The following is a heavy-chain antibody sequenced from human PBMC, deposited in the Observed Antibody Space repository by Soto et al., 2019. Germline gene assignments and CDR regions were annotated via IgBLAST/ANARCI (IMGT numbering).Heavy chain of an antibody. V-gene: IGHV4-34*01. J-gene: IGHJ6*02. D-gene: IGHD2-2*01. CDR1: GGSFSGYY. Sequence: SETLSLTCAVYGGSFSGYYWSWIRQPPGKGLEWIGEINHSGSTNYNPSLKSRVTISVDTSKNQFSLKMSSVTAADTAVYYCARMCFLFCSSTSCYVRAYYYYYYGMDVWGQGTMVTVSS. CDR2: INHSGST. CDR3: ARMCFLFCSSTSCYVRAYYYYYYGMDV.